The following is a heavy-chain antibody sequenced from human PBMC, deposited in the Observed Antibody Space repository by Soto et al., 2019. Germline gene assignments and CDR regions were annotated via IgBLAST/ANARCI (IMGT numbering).Heavy chain of an antibody. CDR1: GGSINTSSR. CDR2: VHHTGGG. CDR3: ARDLYPYSLDV. J-gene: IGHJ6*02. D-gene: IGHD1-26*01. Sequence: QVQLQESGPGLVKPSETLSLTCAVSGGSINTSSRLIWVRQAPGKGLEWIGYVHHTGGGNYNPSLNSRVTMSIDMSKNQFSLRVTSVTVADTAVYYCARDLYPYSLDVWGRGTTVTVSS. V-gene: IGHV4-4*02.